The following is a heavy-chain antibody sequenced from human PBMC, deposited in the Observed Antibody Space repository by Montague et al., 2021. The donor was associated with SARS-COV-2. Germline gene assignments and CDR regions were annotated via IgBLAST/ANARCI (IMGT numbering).Heavy chain of an antibody. J-gene: IGHJ6*03. Sequence: SETLSLTCTVSGRSISSYYWSWIRQPPGKGLEWIGYIYYSGSTNYNPSLKSRVTISVDTSKNQFSLKLSSVTAADTAVYYCARARYSGYDSLYYYYYYMDVWGKGTTVTVSS. D-gene: IGHD5-12*01. CDR2: IYYSGST. CDR1: GRSISSYY. CDR3: ARARYSGYDSLYYYYYYMDV. V-gene: IGHV4-59*01.